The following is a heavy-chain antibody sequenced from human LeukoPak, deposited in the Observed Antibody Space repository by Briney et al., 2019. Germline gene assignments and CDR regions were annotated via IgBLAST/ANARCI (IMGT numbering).Heavy chain of an antibody. Sequence: GGSLRLSCAASGFTFSSYAMNWVRQAPGKGLEWVSSISSSSSYIYYADSVKGRFTISRDNAKNSLYLQMNSLRAEDTAVYYCARDRGSSTSCYSYWGQGTLVTVSS. CDR2: ISSSSSYI. CDR1: GFTFSSYA. J-gene: IGHJ4*02. CDR3: ARDRGSSTSCYSY. V-gene: IGHV3-21*01. D-gene: IGHD2-2*01.